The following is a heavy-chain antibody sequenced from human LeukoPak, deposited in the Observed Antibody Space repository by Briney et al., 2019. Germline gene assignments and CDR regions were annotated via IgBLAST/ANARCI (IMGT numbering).Heavy chain of an antibody. J-gene: IGHJ5*02. CDR2: IIGSGGTT. CDR1: GFTFSSYA. CDR3: AKEDWNDGNNWFDP. Sequence: PGGSLRLSCAASGFTFSSYAMSWVRQAPGRGLEWVSIIIGSGGTTYYADSVKGRFTISRDNSKNTLYPQMNSLRAEDTAVYYCAKEDWNDGNNWFDPWGQGTLVTVSS. D-gene: IGHD1-1*01. V-gene: IGHV3-23*01.